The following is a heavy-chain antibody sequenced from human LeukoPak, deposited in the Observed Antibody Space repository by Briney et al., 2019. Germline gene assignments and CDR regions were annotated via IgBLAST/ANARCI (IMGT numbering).Heavy chain of an antibody. CDR2: INAGNGNT. Sequence: ASVKVSCKASGYTFTKYAIHWVRQAPGQRLEWMGWINAGNGNTKYSQNFQGRVTITRDTSASTAYMELSSLRSEDTAVYCCARAEYDSSGYYLDDYWGQGTLVTVSS. CDR1: GYTFTKYA. D-gene: IGHD3-22*01. CDR3: ARAEYDSSGYYLDDY. J-gene: IGHJ4*02. V-gene: IGHV1-3*01.